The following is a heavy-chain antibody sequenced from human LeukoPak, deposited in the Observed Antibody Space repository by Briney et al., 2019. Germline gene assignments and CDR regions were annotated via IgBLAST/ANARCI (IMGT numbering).Heavy chain of an antibody. CDR2: ISSSGSTI. V-gene: IGHV3-48*03. J-gene: IGHJ4*02. CDR1: GFTFSSYE. D-gene: IGHD4-17*01. CDR3: ARDRDDYGDYYFDY. Sequence: PGGSLRLSCAASGFTFSSYEMNWVRQAPGKGLEWLSYISSSGSTIYYADSVKGRFTISRDNAKNSLYLQINSLRAEDTAVYYCARDRDDYGDYYFDYWGQGTLVTVSS.